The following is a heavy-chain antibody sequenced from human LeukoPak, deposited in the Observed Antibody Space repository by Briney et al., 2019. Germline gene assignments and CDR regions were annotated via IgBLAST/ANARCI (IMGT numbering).Heavy chain of an antibody. Sequence: GGSLRLSCAASEFTFSDYYMSWIRQAPGKGLEWVSYISSSGNTFYYIDSVKGRFTISRDNAKNPLYLQMNSLRADDTAVYYCARDPSFGNWFGSWGQGTLVTVSS. CDR2: ISSSGNTF. D-gene: IGHD3-10*01. CDR1: EFTFSDYY. J-gene: IGHJ5*01. CDR3: ARDPSFGNWFGS. V-gene: IGHV3-11*04.